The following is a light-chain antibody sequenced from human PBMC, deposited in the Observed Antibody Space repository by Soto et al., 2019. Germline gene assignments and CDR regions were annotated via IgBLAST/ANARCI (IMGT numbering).Light chain of an antibody. V-gene: IGLV2-11*01. CDR2: DVS. Sequence: QSALTQPRSVSGSPGQSVTIYCTGTSSDVGDYNYVSWYQQHPGKAPKLMIYDVSKRPSGVPDRFSGSKSGNTASLTISGLQAEDEADYYCCSYAGSYFYVFGTGTKLTVL. CDR3: CSYAGSYFYV. CDR1: SSDVGDYNY. J-gene: IGLJ1*01.